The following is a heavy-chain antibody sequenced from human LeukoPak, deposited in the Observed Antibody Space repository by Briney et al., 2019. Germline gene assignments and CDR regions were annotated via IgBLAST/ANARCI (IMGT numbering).Heavy chain of an antibody. J-gene: IGHJ4*02. CDR1: GGSISSGGYY. Sequence: SETLSLTCTVSGGSISSGGYYWSWIRQHPGKGLEWIVYIYYSGSTYYNPSLKSRVTISVDTSKNQFSLKLSSVTAADTAVYYCARGITMDYYDSSGYLDGVSYFDYWGQGTLVTVSS. CDR3: ARGITMDYYDSSGYLDGVSYFDY. V-gene: IGHV4-31*03. CDR2: IYYSGST. D-gene: IGHD3-22*01.